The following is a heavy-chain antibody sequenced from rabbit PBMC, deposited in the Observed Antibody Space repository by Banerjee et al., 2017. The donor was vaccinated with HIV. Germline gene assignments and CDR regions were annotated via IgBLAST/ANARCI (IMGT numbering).Heavy chain of an antibody. CDR2: ICAGSSGST. CDR1: GFSFSSSYC. V-gene: IGHV1S40*01. Sequence: QSLEESGGDLVKPGASLTLTCTASGFSFSSSYCICWVRQAPGKGLEWIACICAGSSGSTYYANWAKGRFTISKTSSTTVTLQMTSLTAADTATYFCARWDGGSSGDLALWGPGTLVTVS. D-gene: IGHD1-1*01. J-gene: IGHJ6*01. CDR3: ARWDGGSSGDLAL.